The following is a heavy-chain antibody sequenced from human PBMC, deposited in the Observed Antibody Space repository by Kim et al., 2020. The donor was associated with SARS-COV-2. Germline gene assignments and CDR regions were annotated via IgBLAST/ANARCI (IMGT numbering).Heavy chain of an antibody. CDR3: VKEVMPTSGTNYFAY. Sequence: DSMKGRSTISRDNSKNMLYLQVGSLRPEDTAVYYCVKEVMPTSGTNYFAYWGQGALVTVSS. V-gene: IGHV3-64D*09. J-gene: IGHJ4*02. D-gene: IGHD2-8*01.